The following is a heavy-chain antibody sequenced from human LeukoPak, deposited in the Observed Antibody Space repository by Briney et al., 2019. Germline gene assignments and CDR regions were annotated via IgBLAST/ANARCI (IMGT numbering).Heavy chain of an antibody. CDR3: ARAARKYSSGLKYYYYYMDV. J-gene: IGHJ6*03. D-gene: IGHD6-19*01. Sequence: ASVKVSCKVSGYTLTELSMHWVRQAPGKGLEWVGGFDPEDGETIYAQKFQGRVTMTEDTSTDTAYMELSSLRSEDTAVYYCARAARKYSSGLKYYYYYMDVWGKGTTVTISS. CDR2: FDPEDGET. V-gene: IGHV1-24*01. CDR1: GYTLTELS.